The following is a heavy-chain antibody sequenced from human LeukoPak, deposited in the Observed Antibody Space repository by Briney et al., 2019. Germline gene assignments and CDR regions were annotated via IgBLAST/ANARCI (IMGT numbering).Heavy chain of an antibody. J-gene: IGHJ4*02. D-gene: IGHD2-15*01. Sequence: GGSLRLSCAASGFTVSSNYMSWVRQAPGKGLEWVSDIYSGGSTYYADSVKGRFTISRDNSKNTLYLQMNSLRAEDTAVYYCARGGYCSGGSCYRDYWGQGTLVTVSS. CDR3: ARGGYCSGGSCYRDY. CDR1: GFTVSSNY. CDR2: IYSGGST. V-gene: IGHV3-53*01.